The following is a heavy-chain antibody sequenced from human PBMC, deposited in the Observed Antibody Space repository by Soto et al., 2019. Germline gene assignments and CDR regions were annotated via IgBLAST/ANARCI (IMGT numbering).Heavy chain of an antibody. Sequence: QVQLQESGPGLVKPSETLSLTCTVSGDSISSYYWSWIRQPPGKGLEWIGYIYYSGSTNYNPSLKSRVTISVDTSKNQFSLKLSSVTAADTAVYYCARAAAAGTSGWFDPWGQGTLVTVSS. J-gene: IGHJ5*02. CDR2: IYYSGST. CDR3: ARAAAAGTSGWFDP. D-gene: IGHD6-13*01. V-gene: IGHV4-59*01. CDR1: GDSISSYY.